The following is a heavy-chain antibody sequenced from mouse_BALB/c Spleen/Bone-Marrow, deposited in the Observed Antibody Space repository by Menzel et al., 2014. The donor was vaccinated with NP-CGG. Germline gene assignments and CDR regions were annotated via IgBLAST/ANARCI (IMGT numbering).Heavy chain of an antibody. Sequence: VMLVESGAELVRPGASVKLSCKTSGYIFTSYWIHWVKQRSGQGLERIARIYPGSGSTYYNEKFEGKATLTADKSSSTAYMQLSSLKSEDSAVYFCASGVTTGWFVYWGQGTLVTVSA. D-gene: IGHD2-2*01. J-gene: IGHJ3*01. CDR2: IYPGSGST. V-gene: IGHV1-76*01. CDR3: ASGVTTGWFVY. CDR1: GYIFTSYW.